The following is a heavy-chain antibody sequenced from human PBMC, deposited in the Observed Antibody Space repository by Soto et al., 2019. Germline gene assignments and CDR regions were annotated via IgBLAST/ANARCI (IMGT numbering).Heavy chain of an antibody. CDR1: GYSFTSYW. CDR2: IYPSDSHT. Sequence: GESLKISCEGSGYSFTSYWIGWVRQMPGKGLEWMGIIYPSDSHTTYSPSFQGQVTISADKSISTAYLQWSSLKASDTAMYYCARSVGATPFGYWGQGTLVTVSS. V-gene: IGHV5-51*01. D-gene: IGHD1-26*01. CDR3: ARSVGATPFGY. J-gene: IGHJ4*02.